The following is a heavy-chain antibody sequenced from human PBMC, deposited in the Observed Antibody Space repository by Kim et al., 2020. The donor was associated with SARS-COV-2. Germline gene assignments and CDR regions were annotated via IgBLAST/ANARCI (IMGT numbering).Heavy chain of an antibody. CDR3: AKYGPGCSSTSCYVDY. J-gene: IGHJ4*02. Sequence: GESLRLSCAASGFTFSSYAMTWVRQAPGKGLEWVSSISGSGGSIYYADSVKGQFTISRDNSKNTPYLQMNSLRAEDTAVYYCAKYGPGCSSTSCYVDYWGQGTLVTVSS. CDR1: GFTFSSYA. D-gene: IGHD2-2*01. CDR2: ISGSGGSI. V-gene: IGHV3-23*01.